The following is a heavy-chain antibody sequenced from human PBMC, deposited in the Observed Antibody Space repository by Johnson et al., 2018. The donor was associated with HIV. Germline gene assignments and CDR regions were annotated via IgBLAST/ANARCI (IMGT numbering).Heavy chain of an antibody. D-gene: IGHD3-22*01. Sequence: QMQLVESGGGVVQPGRSLRLSCAASGFTFSSYAMHWVRQAPGKGLEWGAVISYDGSNKYYAASVKGRFTISRDNSKNTLYLQMNSLRAEDTAVYYCARDARYYYDSRGDAFDIWGQGTMVTVSS. CDR2: ISYDGSNK. V-gene: IGHV3-30-3*01. J-gene: IGHJ3*02. CDR3: ARDARYYYDSRGDAFDI. CDR1: GFTFSSYA.